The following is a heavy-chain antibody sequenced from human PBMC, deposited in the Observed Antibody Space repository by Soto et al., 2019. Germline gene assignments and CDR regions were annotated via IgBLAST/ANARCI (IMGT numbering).Heavy chain of an antibody. CDR1: GFTFSSYA. CDR2: ISGRSRRT. J-gene: IGHJ4*02. Sequence: GGSLRLSCAASGFTFSSYAMSWVRQASGKRLEKVSGISGRSRRTYYAESVKGRFTISRDNSKNTLYLQMNSLRAEDTAVYYCAKTGNYDFDYWGQGALVTVSS. D-gene: IGHD1-7*01. V-gene: IGHV3-23*01. CDR3: AKTGNYDFDY.